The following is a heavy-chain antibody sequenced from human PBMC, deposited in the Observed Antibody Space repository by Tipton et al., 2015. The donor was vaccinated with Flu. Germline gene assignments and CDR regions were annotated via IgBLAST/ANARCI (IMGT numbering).Heavy chain of an antibody. CDR2: IWYDGSNK. CDR1: GFTFSSYG. J-gene: IGHJ6*02. D-gene: IGHD3-3*01. CDR3: ARVPSAFYDFWRGYYSAFCYYGMDV. Sequence: SLRLSCAASGFTFSSYGMHWVRQAPGTGLEWVAVIWYDGSNKYYADSVKGRFTISRDNSKNTLYLQMNSLRAEDTAVYYCARVPSAFYDFWRGYYSAFCYYGMDVWGQGSTVTVSS. V-gene: IGHV3-33*01.